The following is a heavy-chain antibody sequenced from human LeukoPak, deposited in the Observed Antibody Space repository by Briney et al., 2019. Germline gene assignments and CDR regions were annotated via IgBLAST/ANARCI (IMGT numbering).Heavy chain of an antibody. J-gene: IGHJ4*02. Sequence: GGSLRLSCAASGFTFSSYVMHWVRQAPGKGLGWVAVIWYDGSNKYYADSVKGRFTISRDNSKNTLYLQMNSLRAEDTAVYYCAREHKEAAAVRRYFDYWGQGTLVTVSS. CDR1: GFTFSSYV. V-gene: IGHV3-33*01. CDR2: IWYDGSNK. D-gene: IGHD6-13*01. CDR3: AREHKEAAAVRRYFDY.